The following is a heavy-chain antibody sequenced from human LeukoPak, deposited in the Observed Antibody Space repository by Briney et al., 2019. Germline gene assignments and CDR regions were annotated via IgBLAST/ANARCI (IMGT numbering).Heavy chain of an antibody. J-gene: IGHJ5*02. Sequence: GASVTVSCKASGYTFTSYDINWVGQAAGQGMEGMGWMNLNNGNTGYAQKFQVRLTMTRHPSISTAYMDLSSLRSEDTAVYYCARGVGYCSNGVCYRRLNWFDPWGQGTLVTVSS. CDR1: GYTFTSYD. CDR3: ARGVGYCSNGVCYRRLNWFDP. CDR2: MNLNNGNT. V-gene: IGHV1-8*01. D-gene: IGHD2-8*01.